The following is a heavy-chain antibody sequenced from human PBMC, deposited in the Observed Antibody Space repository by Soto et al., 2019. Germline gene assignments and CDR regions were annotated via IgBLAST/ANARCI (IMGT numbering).Heavy chain of an antibody. CDR3: ARDHGRDIVAGEPDY. V-gene: IGHV3-66*01. D-gene: IGHD5-12*01. CDR1: GFTVSSNY. Sequence: EVQLVESGGGLVQPGGSXRLSCAASGFTVSSNYMSWVRQAPGKGLEWVSVIYSGGSTYYADSVKGRFTISRDNSKNTLYLQMNSLRAEDTAVYYCARDHGRDIVAGEPDYWGQGTLVTVSS. CDR2: IYSGGST. J-gene: IGHJ4*02.